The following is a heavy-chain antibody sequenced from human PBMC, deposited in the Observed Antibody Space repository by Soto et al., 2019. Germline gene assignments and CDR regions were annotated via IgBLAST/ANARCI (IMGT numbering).Heavy chain of an antibody. CDR2: IYYSGST. CDR1: GGSISSYY. D-gene: IGHD6-19*01. CDR3: ASLIAVANY. V-gene: IGHV4-59*01. Sequence: ASETLSLTCTVSGGSISSYYWSWIRQPPGKGLEWIGYIYYSGSTNYNPSLKSRVTISVDTSKNQFSLKLSSVTAADTAVYYCASLIAVANYWGQGTLVTVSS. J-gene: IGHJ4*02.